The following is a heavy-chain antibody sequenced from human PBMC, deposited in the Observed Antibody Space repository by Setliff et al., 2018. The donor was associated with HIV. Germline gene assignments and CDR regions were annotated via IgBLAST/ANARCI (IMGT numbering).Heavy chain of an antibody. CDR2: ISYDGSDI. J-gene: IGHJ3*02. CDR1: GFSFNNYV. V-gene: IGHV3-30*04. Sequence: GGSLRLSCAASGFSFNNYVMHWVRHAPGKGLEWVAVISYDGSDIYYADSVKGRFTISGENSKNTLYLQMNSLRPEDTAVYYCARAFGYYDFWSGYSGDEFDIWGQGTTVTVSS. CDR3: ARAFGYYDFWSGYSGDEFDI. D-gene: IGHD3-3*01.